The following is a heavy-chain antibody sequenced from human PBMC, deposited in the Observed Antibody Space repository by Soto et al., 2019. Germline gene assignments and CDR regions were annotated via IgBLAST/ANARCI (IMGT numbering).Heavy chain of an antibody. Sequence: SVKVSCKASGYTFTGYYMHWVRQAPGQGLEWMGWINPNSGGTNYAQKFQGRVTMTRDTSISTAYMELSRLRSDDTAVYYCARQGYYYDSSGYSLSDYWGQGTLVTVSS. CDR3: ARQGYYYDSSGYSLSDY. CDR2: INPNSGGT. CDR1: GYTFTGYY. D-gene: IGHD3-22*01. J-gene: IGHJ4*02. V-gene: IGHV1-2*02.